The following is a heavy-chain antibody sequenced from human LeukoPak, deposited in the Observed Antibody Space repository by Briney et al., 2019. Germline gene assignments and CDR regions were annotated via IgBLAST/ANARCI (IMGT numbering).Heavy chain of an antibody. CDR2: IYYSGST. Sequence: SEALSLTCTVSGGSISSYYWSWIRQPPGKGLEWIGYIYYSGSTNYNPSLKSRVTISVDTSKNQFSLKLSSVTAADTAVYYCAGVGASLIVDYWGQGTLVTVSS. J-gene: IGHJ4*02. V-gene: IGHV4-59*01. D-gene: IGHD1-26*01. CDR3: AGVGASLIVDY. CDR1: GGSISSYY.